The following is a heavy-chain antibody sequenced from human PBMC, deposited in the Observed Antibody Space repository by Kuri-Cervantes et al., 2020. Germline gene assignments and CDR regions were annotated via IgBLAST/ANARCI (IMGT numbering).Heavy chain of an antibody. CDR2: ISYDGSNK. V-gene: IGHV3-30*03. Sequence: GESLKISCAASGFTFSSYGMHWVRQAPGKGLEWVAVISYDGSNKYYADSVKGRFTISRDNSKNTLYLQMNSLRAEDTAVYYCLGVGDYWGQGTLVTAPQ. CDR3: LGVGDY. J-gene: IGHJ4*02. D-gene: IGHD3-10*01. CDR1: GFTFSSYG.